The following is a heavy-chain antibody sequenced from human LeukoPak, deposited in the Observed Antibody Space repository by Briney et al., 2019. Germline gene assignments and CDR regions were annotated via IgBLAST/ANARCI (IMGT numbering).Heavy chain of an antibody. CDR2: IRSKANSYAT. CDR3: AKGHWYNWNADFDY. CDR1: GFTFSGSA. D-gene: IGHD1-1*01. V-gene: IGHV3-73*01. J-gene: IGHJ4*02. Sequence: PGGSLRLSCAASGFTFSGSAMHWVRQASGKGLEWVGRIRSKANSYATAYAASVKGRFTISRDDSKNTAYLQMNSLRAEDTAVYYCAKGHWYNWNADFDYWGQGTLVTVSS.